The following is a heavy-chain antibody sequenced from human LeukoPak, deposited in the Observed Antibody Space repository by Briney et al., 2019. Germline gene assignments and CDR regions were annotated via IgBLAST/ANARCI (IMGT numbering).Heavy chain of an antibody. CDR2: IYTSGST. J-gene: IGHJ4*02. V-gene: IGHV4-4*07. CDR1: GGSISSYY. Sequence: PSETLSLTCTVSGGSISSYYWSWIRQPAGKGLGWIGRIYTSGSTNYNPSLKSRVTMSVDTSKNQFSLKLSSVTAADTAVYYCARDRGSSGWYGVYYFDYWGQGTLVTVSS. CDR3: ARDRGSSGWYGVYYFDY. D-gene: IGHD6-19*01.